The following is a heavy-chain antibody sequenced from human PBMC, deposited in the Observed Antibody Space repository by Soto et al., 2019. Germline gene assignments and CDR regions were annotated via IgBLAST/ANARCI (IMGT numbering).Heavy chain of an antibody. V-gene: IGHV2-5*02. D-gene: IGHD7-27*01. CDR2: IYWDDDK. Sequence: QITLKESGPTLVKPTQTLTLTCSFSGFSLSSVGVGVGWIRQPPGKALEWLALIYWDDDKRYSPSLKSRLTLNKDTSKNQVVLTMTNSDPVDTATYYCAHTLDWGEGRFDYWGQGTLVTVSS. CDR3: AHTLDWGEGRFDY. J-gene: IGHJ4*02. CDR1: GFSLSSVGVG.